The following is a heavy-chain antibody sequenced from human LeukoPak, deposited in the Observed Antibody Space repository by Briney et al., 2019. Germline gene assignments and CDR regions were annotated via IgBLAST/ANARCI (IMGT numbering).Heavy chain of an antibody. Sequence: GRSLRLSCAASGFTFSSYGMHWVRQAPGKGLEWVAVIWYDGSNKYYADSVKGRFTISRDNSKNTLYLQINSLRAEDTAVYYCAKDRDTVTLRAYYFDYWGQGTLVTVSS. V-gene: IGHV3-33*06. D-gene: IGHD4-17*01. J-gene: IGHJ4*02. CDR1: GFTFSSYG. CDR2: IWYDGSNK. CDR3: AKDRDTVTLRAYYFDY.